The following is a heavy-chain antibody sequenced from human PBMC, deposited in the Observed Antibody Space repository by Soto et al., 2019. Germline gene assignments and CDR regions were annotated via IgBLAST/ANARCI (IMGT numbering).Heavy chain of an antibody. D-gene: IGHD2-2*01. CDR1: GFAFSSYA. J-gene: IGHJ6*02. Sequence: GGSLRLSCAASGFAFSSYAMHWVRQAPGKGLEWVAVISYDGSNKYYADSVKGRFTISRDNSENTLYLQMNSLRAEDTAVYYCAKDQYCSTTSCPVYYYYGMDVWGQGTTVTVSS. V-gene: IGHV3-30*18. CDR3: AKDQYCSTTSCPVYYYYGMDV. CDR2: ISYDGSNK.